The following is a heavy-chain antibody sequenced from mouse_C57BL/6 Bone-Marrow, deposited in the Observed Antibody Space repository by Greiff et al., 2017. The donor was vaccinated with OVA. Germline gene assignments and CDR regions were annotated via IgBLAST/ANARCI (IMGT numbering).Heavy chain of an antibody. Sequence: VQLQQPGAELVMPGASVKLSCKASGYTFTSYWMHWVKQRPGQGLEWIGEIDPSDSYTNYNQKFKGKSTLTVDKSSSTAYMQLSSLTSEDAAVYYCAREGGSMAYWGQGTLVTVSA. J-gene: IGHJ3*01. V-gene: IGHV1-69*01. CDR2: IDPSDSYT. CDR3: AREGGSMAY. CDR1: GYTFTSYW.